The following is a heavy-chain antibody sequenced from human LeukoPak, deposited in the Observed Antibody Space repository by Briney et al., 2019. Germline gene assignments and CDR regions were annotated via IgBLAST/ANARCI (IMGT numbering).Heavy chain of an antibody. CDR2: ISYDGSNK. CDR1: GFTFSSYA. D-gene: IGHD5-18*01. V-gene: IGHV3-30-3*01. Sequence: GGSLRLSCAASGFTFSSYAMHWVRQAPGKGLEWVAVISYDGSNKYYADSVKGRFTISRDNSKNTLYLQMNSLRAEDTAVYYCARAGVSWIQLWSDAFDIWGQGTMVTVSS. J-gene: IGHJ3*02. CDR3: ARAGVSWIQLWSDAFDI.